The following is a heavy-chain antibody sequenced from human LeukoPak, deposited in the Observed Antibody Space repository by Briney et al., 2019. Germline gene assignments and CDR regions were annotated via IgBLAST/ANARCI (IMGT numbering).Heavy chain of an antibody. CDR2: INHTGKS. CDR3: ARALRLYYYYYYMDV. J-gene: IGHJ6*03. Sequence: SETLSLTCALSGGSFNDNYWSWIRQRPGKGQEWIGEINHTGKSNYNPSLKSRTTISMDTSKNQFSLELNSVTAADTAVYYCARALRLYYYYYYMDVWGKGTTVTVSS. V-gene: IGHV4-34*01. CDR1: GGSFNDNY. D-gene: IGHD2-15*01.